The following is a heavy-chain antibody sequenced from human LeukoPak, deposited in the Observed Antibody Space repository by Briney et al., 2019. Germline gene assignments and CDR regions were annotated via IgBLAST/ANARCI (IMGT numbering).Heavy chain of an antibody. CDR3: ARSGAHHSWYFDL. D-gene: IGHD1-26*01. J-gene: IGHJ2*01. CDR2: INPNSGGT. V-gene: IGHV1-2*02. CDR1: GYTFTGYC. Sequence: ASVKVSCKASGYTFTGYCMHWVRQAPGQGLEWMGWINPNSGGTNYAQKFQGRVTMTRDTSISTAYMELSRLRSEDTAVYYCARSGAHHSWYFDLWGRGTLVTVSS.